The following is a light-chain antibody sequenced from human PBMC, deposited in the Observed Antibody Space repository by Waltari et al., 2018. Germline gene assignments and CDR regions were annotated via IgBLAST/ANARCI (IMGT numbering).Light chain of an antibody. CDR2: GAS. J-gene: IGKJ1*01. CDR1: QSVSRV. V-gene: IGKV3-20*01. CDR3: QMYVRLPVT. Sequence: EIVLTQSPGTLSLSPGERATLSCRASQSVSRVLAWYQQRPGQAPGLLIYGASNRATGIPDRFSGSGSGIDFNLTISRLEPEDFAMYYCQMYVRLPVTFGQGTKVEIK.